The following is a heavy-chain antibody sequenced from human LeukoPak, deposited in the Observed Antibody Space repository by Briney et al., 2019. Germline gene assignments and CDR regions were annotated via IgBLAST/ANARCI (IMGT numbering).Heavy chain of an antibody. J-gene: IGHJ4*02. CDR1: GGSLSSGVYY. CDR3: ARQLLWFGELSQYFDY. CDR2: VYYSGST. Sequence: SETLSLTCTVSGGSLSSGVYYWSWIRQPPGKGLEWLGYVYYSGSTYYNPSLKSRVTISVNTSKNQFSLKLSSVTAADTAVYYCARQLLWFGELSQYFDYWGQGTLVTVSS. V-gene: IGHV4-30-4*01. D-gene: IGHD3-10*01.